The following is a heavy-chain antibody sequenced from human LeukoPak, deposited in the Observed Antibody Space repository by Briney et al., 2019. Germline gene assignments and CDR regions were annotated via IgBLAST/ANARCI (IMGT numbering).Heavy chain of an antibody. J-gene: IGHJ5*02. CDR1: GYTFTSYD. V-gene: IGHV1-8*01. Sequence: ASVKVSCKASGYTFTSYDINWVRQATGQGLEWMGWMNPNSGNTGYAQKFQGRVTMTRNTSISTAYMELSSLRSEDTAVYYCARVRTMVRGVIIPKTRYNCFDPWGQGTLVTVSS. CDR3: ARVRTMVRGVIIPKTRYNCFDP. D-gene: IGHD3-10*01. CDR2: MNPNSGNT.